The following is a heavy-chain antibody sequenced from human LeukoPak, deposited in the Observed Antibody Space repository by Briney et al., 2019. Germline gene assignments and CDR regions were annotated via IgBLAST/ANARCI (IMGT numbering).Heavy chain of an antibody. D-gene: IGHD3-10*02. CDR3: AELGITMIGGV. J-gene: IGHJ6*04. CDR1: GFTFSSYE. Sequence: PGGALRLSCAASGFTFSSYEMTWVRQAPGKGLEWVSYISSSGSTIYYADSVKGRFTISRDNAKNSLYLQMNSLRAEDTAVYYCAELGITMIGGVWGKGTTVTISS. CDR2: ISSSGSTI. V-gene: IGHV3-48*03.